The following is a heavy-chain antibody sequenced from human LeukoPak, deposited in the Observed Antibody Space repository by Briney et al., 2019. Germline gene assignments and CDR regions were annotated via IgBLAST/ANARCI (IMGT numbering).Heavy chain of an antibody. J-gene: IGHJ4*02. CDR2: INHSGST. CDR3: ARQAEGFDY. Sequence: SETLSLTCAIYGGSFSGYYWSWIRQPPGKGLEWIGEINHSGSTNYNPSLKSRVTISVDTSKNQFSLKLSSVTAADTAVYYCARQAEGFDYWGQGTLVTVSS. V-gene: IGHV4-34*01. CDR1: GGSFSGYY.